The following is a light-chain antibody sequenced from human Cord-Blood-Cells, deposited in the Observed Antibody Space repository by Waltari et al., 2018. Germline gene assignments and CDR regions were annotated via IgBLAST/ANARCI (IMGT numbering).Light chain of an antibody. J-gene: IGLJ2*01. V-gene: IGLV2-8*01. CDR3: SSYAGSNNLV. CDR1: SSDVGGYNY. CDR2: EVS. Sequence: QSALTQPPSASGSPGQLVTISCTGTSSDVGGYNYVSWYQKHPGKAPKLMIYEVSKRPSGVPDRFSCSKSANTASRTVSGLQAEDEADYYCSSYAGSNNLVFGGGTKLTVL.